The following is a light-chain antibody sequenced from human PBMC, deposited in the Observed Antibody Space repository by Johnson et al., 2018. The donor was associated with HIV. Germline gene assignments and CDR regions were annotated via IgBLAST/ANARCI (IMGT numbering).Light chain of an antibody. Sequence: QSVLTQPPSMSAAPGQKVTISCSGSSSDMGNYAVSWYQQLPGTAPNLLIYDNNKRPSGIPDRFSGSKSGTSATLGITGLQTGDEADYYCGTWDSSLSASYVFGTGTKVTVL. J-gene: IGLJ1*01. CDR2: DNN. CDR3: GTWDSSLSASYV. V-gene: IGLV1-51*01. CDR1: SSDMGNYA.